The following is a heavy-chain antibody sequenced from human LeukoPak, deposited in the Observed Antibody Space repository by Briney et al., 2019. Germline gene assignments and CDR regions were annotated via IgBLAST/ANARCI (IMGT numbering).Heavy chain of an antibody. CDR2: INPNSGCT. J-gene: IGHJ6*03. V-gene: IGHV1-2*02. CDR3: ARGVPGTYYYYYMDD. CDR1: GYTFTGYY. D-gene: IGHD2-2*01. Sequence: ASVKVSCKASGYTFTGYYMHWVRQAPGQGLEWMGWINPNSGCTNYAQKFQDRVTMTRDTSSTTAYMELTRLRSDDTAVYYCARGVPGTYYYYYMDDWGKGTTVTVSS.